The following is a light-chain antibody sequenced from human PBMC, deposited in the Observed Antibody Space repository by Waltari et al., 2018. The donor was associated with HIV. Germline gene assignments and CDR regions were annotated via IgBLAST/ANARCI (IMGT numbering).Light chain of an antibody. V-gene: IGLV1-47*01. CDR3: AAWDDSLDGPVV. CDR2: RNN. Sequence: QSVLTQPPSASGTPGQRVTISCSGSDSNMRGSFAYWYQQLPGTAPKLIIHRNNQRPSGVPDRFSGSKSGTSASLVITGLRSEDEAEYHCAAWDDSLDGPVVFGGGTKLTVL. J-gene: IGLJ2*01. CDR1: DSNMRGSF.